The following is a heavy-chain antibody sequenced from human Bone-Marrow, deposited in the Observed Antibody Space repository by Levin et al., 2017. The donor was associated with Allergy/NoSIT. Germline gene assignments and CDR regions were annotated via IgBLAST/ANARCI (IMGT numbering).Heavy chain of an antibody. CDR2: INPNSGGT. V-gene: IGHV1-2*06. Sequence: ASVKVSCKASGYTFTGYYMHWVRQAPGQGLEWMGRINPNSGGTNYAQKFQGRVTMTRDTSISTAYMELSRLRSDDTAVYYCARVRVSRHIVVVPAAMKNWFDPWGQGTLVTVSS. J-gene: IGHJ5*02. CDR3: ARVRVSRHIVVVPAAMKNWFDP. D-gene: IGHD2-2*01. CDR1: GYTFTGYY.